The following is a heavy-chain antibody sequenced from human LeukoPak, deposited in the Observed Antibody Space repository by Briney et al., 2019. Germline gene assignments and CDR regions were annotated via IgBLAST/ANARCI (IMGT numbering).Heavy chain of an antibody. D-gene: IGHD6-13*01. CDR1: GGSFSGYY. CDR3: ARDRQQLGLDY. CDR2: INHSGST. J-gene: IGHJ4*02. Sequence: PSETLSLTCAVYGGSFSGYYWSWIRQPPGKGLEWIGEINHSGSTNYNPSLKSRVTISVDTSKNQFSLKLSSVTAADTAVYYCARDRQQLGLDYWGQGTLVTVSS. V-gene: IGHV4-34*01.